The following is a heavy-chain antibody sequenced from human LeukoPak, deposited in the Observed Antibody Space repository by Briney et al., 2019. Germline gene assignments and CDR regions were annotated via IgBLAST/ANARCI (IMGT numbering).Heavy chain of an antibody. CDR3: AKDYGAYYYGMDV. D-gene: IGHD3-10*01. CDR1: RFTFTTYA. V-gene: IGHV3-30*18. J-gene: IGHJ6*02. CDR2: VSFDGSYK. Sequence: GGSLRLSCAASRFTFTTYAFPWVRQAPGKGLEWVAVVSFDGSYKYYGDSVKGRFTISRDNSKNTLSLQMNSLRTEDTAVYYCAKDYGAYYYGMDVWGQGTTVTVSS.